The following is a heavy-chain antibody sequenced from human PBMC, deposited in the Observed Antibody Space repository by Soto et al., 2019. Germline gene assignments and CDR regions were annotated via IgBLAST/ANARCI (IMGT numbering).Heavy chain of an antibody. CDR1: GGSVSNSNYY. D-gene: IGHD2-8*01. V-gene: IGHV4-39*01. J-gene: IGHJ4*02. CDR2: VYYRGRS. Sequence: SETLSLTCTVSGGSVSNSNYYWGWIRQSPGKGLEWIGSVYYRGRSYSKSSVKSRVTISVDTSKNQFSLDLNSVTASDTAVYYCVSQRTSVLTQAYFDYWGPGALVTVSS. CDR3: VSQRTSVLTQAYFDY.